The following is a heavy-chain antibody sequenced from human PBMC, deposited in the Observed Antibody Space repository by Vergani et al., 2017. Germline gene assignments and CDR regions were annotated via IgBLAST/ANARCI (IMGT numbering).Heavy chain of an antibody. CDR3: ARDCAVADIGDGNWFDP. D-gene: IGHD6-19*01. V-gene: IGHV1-2*02. CDR1: GYTFTGYY. J-gene: IGHJ5*02. CDR2: INPNSGGT. Sequence: QVQMVQSGAEVKKPGASVKVFCKASGYTFTGYYMHWVRQAPGQGLEWMGWINPNSGGTNYAQKFQGRVTMTRDTSISAAYMELSRLRSDDTAVYYCARDCAVADIGDGNWFDPWGQGTLVTVSS.